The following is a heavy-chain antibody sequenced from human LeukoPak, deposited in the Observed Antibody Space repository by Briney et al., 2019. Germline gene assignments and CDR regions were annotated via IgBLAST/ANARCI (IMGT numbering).Heavy chain of an antibody. CDR2: ISRSGGST. Sequence: GGSLRLSCAASGFTFSSYAMSWVRQAPGKGLEWVSAISRSGGSTYYADSVKGRFTISRDNSKNTLYLQMNSLRAEDTAVYYCAARQQLVLDYYYGMDVWGQGTTVTVSS. D-gene: IGHD6-13*01. CDR3: AARQQLVLDYYYGMDV. J-gene: IGHJ6*01. V-gene: IGHV3-23*01. CDR1: GFTFSSYA.